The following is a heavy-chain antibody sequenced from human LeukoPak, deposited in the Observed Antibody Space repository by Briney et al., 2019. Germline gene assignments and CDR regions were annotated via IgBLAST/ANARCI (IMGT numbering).Heavy chain of an antibody. V-gene: IGHV3-48*03. CDR2: ISSSGSTI. Sequence: GGSLRLSCAASGFTFSSYEMNWVRQAPGKGLEWVSYISSSGSTIYYADSVKGRFTISRDNAKNSLYLQMNSLRAEDTAVYYCAKVGYSYGRPGPFDYWGQGTLVTVSS. D-gene: IGHD5-18*01. CDR1: GFTFSSYE. CDR3: AKVGYSYGRPGPFDY. J-gene: IGHJ4*02.